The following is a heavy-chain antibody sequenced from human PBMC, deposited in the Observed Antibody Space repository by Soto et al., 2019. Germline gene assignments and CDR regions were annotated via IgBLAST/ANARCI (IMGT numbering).Heavy chain of an antibody. V-gene: IGHV4-30-4*01. J-gene: IGHJ5*02. CDR1: GDYIHVGGYY. CDR3: GGDLTNNANCIDT. D-gene: IGHD2-2*01. Sequence: SETLSLTCSVSGDYIHVGGYYWTWIRQRPGKGLEWMGYIYYTGKTYYNPSLESRLTMSVDRSKNQFSLRLTSVTAADTAVYFCGGDLTNNANCIDTWGPGTLVTVSS. CDR2: IYYTGKT.